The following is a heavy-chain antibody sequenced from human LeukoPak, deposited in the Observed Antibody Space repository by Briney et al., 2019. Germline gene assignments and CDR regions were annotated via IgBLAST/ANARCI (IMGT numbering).Heavy chain of an antibody. D-gene: IGHD3-22*01. J-gene: IGHJ4*02. CDR2: IYHSGST. CDR1: GGSISSGGYS. CDR3: ARGGGYYDSSGYSY. Sequence: SETLSLTCAVSGGSISSGGYSWSWIRQPPGKGLEWIGYIYHSGSTYYNPSLKSRVTISVDRSKNQFSLKLSSVTAADTAVYYCARGGGYYDSSGYSYWGQGTLVTVSS. V-gene: IGHV4-30-2*01.